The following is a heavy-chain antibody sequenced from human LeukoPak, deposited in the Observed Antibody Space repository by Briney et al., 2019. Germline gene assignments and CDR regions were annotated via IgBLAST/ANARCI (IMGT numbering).Heavy chain of an antibody. V-gene: IGHV3-74*01. J-gene: IGHJ4*02. D-gene: IGHD6-19*01. CDR3: ARDVQAGPGY. CDR2: INGDGSST. CDR1: GFTSSNYW. Sequence: GGSLRLSCAASGFTSSNYWMHWVRQAPGKGLVWVSRINGDGSSTTYADSVKGRFTISRDNAKNTLYLQMNSLRAEDTAVYYCARDVQAGPGYWGQGSLVTVSS.